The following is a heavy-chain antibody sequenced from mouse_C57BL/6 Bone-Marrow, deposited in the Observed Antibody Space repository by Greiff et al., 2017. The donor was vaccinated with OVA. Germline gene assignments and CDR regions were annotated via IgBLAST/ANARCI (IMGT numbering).Heavy chain of an antibody. V-gene: IGHV8-12*01. J-gene: IGHJ2*01. CDR3: ARFYDGYVDY. CDR1: GFSLRTSGMG. D-gene: IGHD2-3*01. Sequence: QVTLKVSGPGILQSSQTLSLTCSFSGFSLRTSGMGVSWIRQPSGKGLEWLAHIYWDDDKRYNPSLKSRLTISKETSRNQVFLKITSVDTADTATYYCARFYDGYVDYWGQGTTLTVSS. CDR2: IYWDDDK.